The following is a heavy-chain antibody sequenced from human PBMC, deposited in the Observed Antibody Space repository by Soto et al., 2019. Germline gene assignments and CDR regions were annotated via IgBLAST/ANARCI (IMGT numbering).Heavy chain of an antibody. J-gene: IGHJ5*02. CDR1: GFTFSSYS. CDR3: VRGDWFDP. Sequence: KPGGSLRLSCAASGFTFSSYSMNWVRQAPGKGLEWVSSISSSGTYIFYADSVRGRFTISRDSVKNSVSLQMNSLRAEDTAVYYCVRGDWFDPWGQGTLVTVSS. V-gene: IGHV3-21*06. CDR2: ISSSGTYI.